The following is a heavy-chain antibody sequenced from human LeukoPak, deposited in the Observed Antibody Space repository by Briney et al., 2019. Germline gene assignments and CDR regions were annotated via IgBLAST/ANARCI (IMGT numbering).Heavy chain of an antibody. J-gene: IGHJ3*02. D-gene: IGHD3-22*01. V-gene: IGHV3-21*04. CDR1: GFTFSSYS. CDR3: TRVGDYYDSSGVSIDALDI. CDR2: ISSSSSYI. Sequence: GGSLRLSCAASGFTFSSYSMNWVRQAPGKGLEWVSSISSSSSYIYYADSVKGRFTISRDNAKNSLYLQMNSLKTEDTAVYYCTRVGDYYDSSGVSIDALDIWGQGTLVTVSS.